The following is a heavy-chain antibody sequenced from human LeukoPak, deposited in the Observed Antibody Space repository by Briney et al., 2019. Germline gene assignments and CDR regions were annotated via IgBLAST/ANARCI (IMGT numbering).Heavy chain of an antibody. CDR2: INHSGST. CDR1: GGSFSGYY. V-gene: IGHV4-34*01. Sequence: SETLSLTCAVYGGSFSGYYWSWIRQPPGKGLEWIGEINHSGSTNYNPSLKSRVTISVDTSKNQFSPKLSSVTAADTAVYYCASSSWYYRRLDYWGQGTLVTVSS. J-gene: IGHJ4*02. D-gene: IGHD6-13*01. CDR3: ASSSWYYRRLDY.